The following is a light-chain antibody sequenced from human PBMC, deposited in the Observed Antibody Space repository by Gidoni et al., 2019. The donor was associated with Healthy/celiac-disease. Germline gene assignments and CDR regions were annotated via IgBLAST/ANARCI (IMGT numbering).Light chain of an antibody. V-gene: IGKV3-11*01. J-gene: IGKJ5*01. CDR1: QSVSSY. CDR3: QQRSSWPVT. CDR2: YAS. Sequence: ETVLTQSPATLALSPGERATLSCRASQSVSSYLAWYQQKPGEAPRRLIYYASNSATGLPARFSGGGSWTDFTLTISSLEPEDFAVYYCQQRSSWPVTFXXXTRLEIK.